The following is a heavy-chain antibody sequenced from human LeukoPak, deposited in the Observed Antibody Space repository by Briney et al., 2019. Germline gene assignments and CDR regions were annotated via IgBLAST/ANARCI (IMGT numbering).Heavy chain of an antibody. CDR1: GFTFSDYY. CDR2: ISSGGSTI. J-gene: IGHJ6*03. Sequence: GSLRLSCAASGFTFSDYYMSWIRQAPGKGLEWVSYISSGGSTIYYADSVKGRFTISRDNAKNSLYLQMNSLRAEDTAVYYCARDPYYYYYMDVWGKGTTVTVSS. V-gene: IGHV3-11*04. CDR3: ARDPYYYYYMDV.